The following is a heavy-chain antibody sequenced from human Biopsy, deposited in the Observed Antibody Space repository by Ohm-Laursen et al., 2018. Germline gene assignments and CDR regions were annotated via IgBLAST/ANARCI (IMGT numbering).Heavy chain of an antibody. D-gene: IGHD5-18*01. V-gene: IGHV1-2*02. Sequence: GASVKVSCKASGYNFNAYYMQWVRQAPGQGLEWMGWINPNNGGTNYAHKFQGRVTMTRDTSISTAYMHLSGLTSDDTAVYYCARLAYSEYRRDSLDVWGQGTMVTVSS. CDR1: GYNFNAYY. CDR2: INPNNGGT. J-gene: IGHJ3*01. CDR3: ARLAYSEYRRDSLDV.